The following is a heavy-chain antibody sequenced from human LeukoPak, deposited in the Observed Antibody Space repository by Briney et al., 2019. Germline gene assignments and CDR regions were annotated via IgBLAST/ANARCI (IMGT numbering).Heavy chain of an antibody. J-gene: IGHJ4*02. CDR1: GFTFSSYW. CDR2: INQNGREK. D-gene: IGHD1-26*01. Sequence: GALRLSCEVSGFTFSSYWMSWVRQAPGKGLEWVANINQNGREKYYEDSVKGRFTISRDNAKNSLYLQMNSLRAEDTAVYYCARGQSGSYSYWGQGTLVTVSS. CDR3: ARGQSGSYSY. V-gene: IGHV3-7*01.